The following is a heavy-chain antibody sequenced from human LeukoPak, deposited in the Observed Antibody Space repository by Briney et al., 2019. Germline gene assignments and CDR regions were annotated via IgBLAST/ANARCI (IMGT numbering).Heavy chain of an antibody. CDR3: ATAALELRAFDI. V-gene: IGHV1-24*01. D-gene: IGHD1-7*01. CDR2: FDPEDGET. Sequence: ASVKVSCKVSGYTLTGLSMHWVRQAPGKGLEWMGGFDPEDGETIYAQQFQGRVTMTEDTSTDTAYMELSSLRSEDTAVYYCATAALELRAFDIWGQGTMVTVSS. CDR1: GYTLTGLS. J-gene: IGHJ3*02.